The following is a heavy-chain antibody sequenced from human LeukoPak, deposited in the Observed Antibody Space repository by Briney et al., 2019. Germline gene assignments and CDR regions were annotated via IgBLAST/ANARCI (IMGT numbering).Heavy chain of an antibody. Sequence: SETLSLTCTVSGGSISSSSYYWGWIRQPPGKGLEWIGSIYHSGSTYYNPSLKSRVTISVDTSKNQFSLKLSSVTAADTAVYYCARRSSSGWSDNWFDPWGQGTLVTVSS. V-gene: IGHV4-39*07. D-gene: IGHD6-19*01. CDR2: IYHSGST. CDR1: GGSISSSSYY. J-gene: IGHJ5*02. CDR3: ARRSSSGWSDNWFDP.